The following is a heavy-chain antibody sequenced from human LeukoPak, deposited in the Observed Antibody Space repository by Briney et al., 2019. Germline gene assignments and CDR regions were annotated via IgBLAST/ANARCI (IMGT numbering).Heavy chain of an antibody. CDR3: AKDFKGLTIVAAGAFDY. J-gene: IGHJ4*02. Sequence: PGGSLRLSCAASGFTFSSYEMNWVRQAPGKGLEWVSAISGSGGNTYYADSVKGRFTISRDNSKTTLYLQMNSLRAEDTAVYYCAKDFKGLTIVAAGAFDYWGQGTLVTVSS. V-gene: IGHV3-23*01. CDR2: ISGSGGNT. D-gene: IGHD6-13*01. CDR1: GFTFSSYE.